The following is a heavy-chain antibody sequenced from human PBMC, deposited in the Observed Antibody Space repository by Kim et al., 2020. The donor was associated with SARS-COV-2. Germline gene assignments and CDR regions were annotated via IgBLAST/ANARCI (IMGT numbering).Heavy chain of an antibody. V-gene: IGHV1-2*02. CDR3: ARISSQEIDYGMDV. Sequence: AQKFQGRVTMTRDTSISTAYMELSRLRSDDTAVYYCARISSQEIDYGMDVWGQGTTVTVSS. J-gene: IGHJ6*02.